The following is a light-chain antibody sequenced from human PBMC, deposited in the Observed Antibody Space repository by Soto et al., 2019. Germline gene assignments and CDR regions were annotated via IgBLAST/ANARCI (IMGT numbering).Light chain of an antibody. CDR3: QQHSNWSPFT. J-gene: IGKJ2*01. CDR2: DAS. V-gene: IGKV3-11*01. CDR1: QSVSSY. Sequence: EIVLTQSPATLSLSPGERATLSCRASQSVSSYLAWYQHKPGQAPRLLIYDASNRATGSPARFSDSGSGTDFTLTISSLVPEDFAVYYCQQHSNWSPFTFGQGTKVDIK.